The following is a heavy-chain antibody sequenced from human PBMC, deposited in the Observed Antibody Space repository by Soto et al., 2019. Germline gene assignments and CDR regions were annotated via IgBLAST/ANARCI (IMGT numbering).Heavy chain of an antibody. J-gene: IGHJ4*02. CDR3: ERDGRTSGYYLDY. CDR1: RGSISSGGFY. D-gene: IGHD3-22*01. Sequence: SETLSLTCTVSRGSISSGGFYWSWIRQSPGKGLEWIGFIYANGNSYYNPSLKSRANISLDTSKNKFSLKISSVTVADTAVYYSERDGRTSGYYLDYWGQGTPVTVSS. CDR2: IYANGNS. V-gene: IGHV4-31*03.